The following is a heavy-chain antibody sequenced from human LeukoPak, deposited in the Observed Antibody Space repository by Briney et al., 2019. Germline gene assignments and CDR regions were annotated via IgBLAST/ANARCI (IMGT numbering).Heavy chain of an antibody. J-gene: IGHJ3*02. D-gene: IGHD6-19*01. CDR3: AREGGSGWSRAFDI. V-gene: IGHV3-30-3*01. CDR1: GFTFSSYS. Sequence: PGGSLRLSCVASGFTFSSYSMHWVRQAPGKGLEWVAVISYDGTNKFYADSVKGRFTISRDNAKNTLYLQMNSLRAEDTAVYYCAREGGSGWSRAFDIWGQGTMVTVSS. CDR2: ISYDGTNK.